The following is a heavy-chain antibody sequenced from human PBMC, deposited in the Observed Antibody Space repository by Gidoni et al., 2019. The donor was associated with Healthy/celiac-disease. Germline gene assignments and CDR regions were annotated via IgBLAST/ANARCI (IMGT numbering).Heavy chain of an antibody. CDR2: MNPNSGNT. D-gene: IGHD5-12*01. CDR1: GYTFTSYD. V-gene: IGHV1-8*01. J-gene: IGHJ4*02. Sequence: QMVQSGAEVKKPGASVKVSCKDSGYTFTSYDINWVRQATGQGLEWMGWMNPNSGNTGYAQKFQGRVTMTMNTSISTAYMELSSLRSEATAVYYCARIPHRYSGYEFDYWGQGTLVTVSS. CDR3: ARIPHRYSGYEFDY.